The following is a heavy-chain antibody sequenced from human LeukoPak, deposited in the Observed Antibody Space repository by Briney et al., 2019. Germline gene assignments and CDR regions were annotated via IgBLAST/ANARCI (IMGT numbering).Heavy chain of an antibody. CDR3: ARKRLRRGYYFDY. V-gene: IGHV4-34*01. Sequence: PSETLSLTCAVYGGSFSGYYWSWIRQPPGKGLEWIGEINHSGSTNYNPSLKSRVTMSVDTSKNQFSLKLSSVTAADTAVYYCARKRLRRGYYFDYWGQGTLVTVSS. CDR2: INHSGST. CDR1: GGSFSGYY. J-gene: IGHJ4*02. D-gene: IGHD2-21*01.